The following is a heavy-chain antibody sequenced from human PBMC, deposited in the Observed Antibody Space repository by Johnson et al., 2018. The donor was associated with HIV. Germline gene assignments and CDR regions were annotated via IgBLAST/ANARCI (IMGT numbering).Heavy chain of an antibody. CDR3: DTGENLKWELRFVDAFDI. J-gene: IGHJ3*02. CDR2: INWNGGST. D-gene: IGHD1-26*01. CDR1: GFTFDDYG. V-gene: IGHV3-20*04. Sequence: QLVESGGGVVRPGGSLRLSCAAFGFTFDDYGMSWVRQAPEKGLEWVSGINWNGGSTGYADSVKGRFTISRDNAKNSLYLQMNSLRAEDTALYYCDTGENLKWELRFVDAFDIWGKGTMVTVSS.